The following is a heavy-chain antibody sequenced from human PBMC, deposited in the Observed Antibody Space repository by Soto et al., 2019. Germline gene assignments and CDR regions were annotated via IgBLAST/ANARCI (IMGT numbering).Heavy chain of an antibody. V-gene: IGHV4-34*01. D-gene: IGHD3-16*02. CDR2: INHSGST. J-gene: IGHJ4*02. Sequence: PSETLSLTCAVYGGSFSGYYWSWILQPPGKGLEWLGEINHSGSTNYNPSLKSRVILAVDTSKIQFSWKLSAVTAADKALYYCARGKCSDYVWGNYRYHFDYLSQGTVVTVS. CDR3: ARGKCSDYVWGNYRYHFDY. CDR1: GGSFSGYY.